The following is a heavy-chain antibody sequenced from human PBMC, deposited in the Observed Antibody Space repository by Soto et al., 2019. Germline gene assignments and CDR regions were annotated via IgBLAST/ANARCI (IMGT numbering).Heavy chain of an antibody. CDR3: ATGRHYYDSSVYRGNPGTTHGHNWFDP. CDR1: GGSFSGYY. J-gene: IGHJ5*02. D-gene: IGHD3-22*01. V-gene: IGHV4-34*01. CDR2: INHSGST. Sequence: PSETLSLTCAVYGGSFSGYYWSWIRQPPGKGLEWIGEINHSGSTNYNPSLKSRVTISVDTSKNQFSLKLSSVTAADTAVYYCATGRHYYDSSVYRGNPGTTHGHNWFDPWGQVTLVTVSS.